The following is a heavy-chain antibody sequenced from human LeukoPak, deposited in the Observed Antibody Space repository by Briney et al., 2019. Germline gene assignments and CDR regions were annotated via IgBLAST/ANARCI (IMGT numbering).Heavy chain of an antibody. D-gene: IGHD3-10*01. Sequence: GASVKVSCKASGYTFTGYYMHWVRQAPGQGLEWMGWINPNSGGTKYAQKFQGRVTMTRDTSISTAYMELSRLRSDDTAVYYCARDSITMVRGVIIKDAFDIWGQGTMVTVSS. CDR1: GYTFTGYY. CDR2: INPNSGGT. J-gene: IGHJ3*02. V-gene: IGHV1-2*02. CDR3: ARDSITMVRGVIIKDAFDI.